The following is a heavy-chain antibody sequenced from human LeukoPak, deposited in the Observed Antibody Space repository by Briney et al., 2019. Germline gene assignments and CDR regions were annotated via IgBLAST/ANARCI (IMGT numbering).Heavy chain of an antibody. J-gene: IGHJ4*02. CDR2: INPNSGGT. Sequence: VASVKVSCKASGYTFTGYYMKWVRQAPGQGLEWMGWINPNSGGTNYAQKFQGRVTMTRDTSISTAYMELSRLRSDDTAVYYCARSIGLAGTVADYWGQVTLVTDSS. CDR3: ARSIGLAGTVADY. V-gene: IGHV1-2*02. CDR1: GYTFTGYY. D-gene: IGHD6-19*01.